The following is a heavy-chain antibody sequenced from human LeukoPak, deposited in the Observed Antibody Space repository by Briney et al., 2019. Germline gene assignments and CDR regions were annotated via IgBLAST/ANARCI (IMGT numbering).Heavy chain of an antibody. CDR1: GGSFSVYY. CDR2: INHSGST. V-gene: IGHV4-34*01. D-gene: IGHD3-10*01. Sequence: SETLSLTCAVYGGSFSVYYWSWIRQPPGKGLEWIGEINHSGSTNYNPSLKSRVTISVDTSKNQFSLKLSSVTAADTAVYYCATGLLRSKGVGYWGQGTLVTVSS. CDR3: ATGLLRSKGVGY. J-gene: IGHJ4*02.